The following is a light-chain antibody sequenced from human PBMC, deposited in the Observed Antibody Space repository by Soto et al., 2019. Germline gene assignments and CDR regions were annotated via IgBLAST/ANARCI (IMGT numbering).Light chain of an antibody. Sequence: QSALTQPPSASGSPGQSVAISCTGPSSDVGGYNYVSWYQQHPGKAPNLMIYEVNKRPSGVPDRFSGSKSGNTASLTVSGLQAEDEADYYCSSYAGSSSVFGTGTKVTVL. V-gene: IGLV2-8*01. J-gene: IGLJ1*01. CDR3: SSYAGSSSV. CDR1: SSDVGGYNY. CDR2: EVN.